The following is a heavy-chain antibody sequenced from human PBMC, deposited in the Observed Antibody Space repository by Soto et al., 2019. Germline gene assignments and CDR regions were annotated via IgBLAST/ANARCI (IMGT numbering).Heavy chain of an antibody. CDR1: TFTFSDFG. CDR3: AKSTYCHGGSCVTQY. V-gene: IGHV3-30*18. J-gene: IGHJ4*02. CDR2: ISYDGSDH. Sequence: QVQVEEVGGGVVQPGRSLRLSCASPTFTFSDFGFHWVRQAPGKGLEWVAMISYDGSDHYYGDSVQGRFTIYRDDSKNTVYLKMKSLRGEDRAMYYCAKSTYCHGGSCVTQYWGPGTVVTVSS. D-gene: IGHD2-15*01.